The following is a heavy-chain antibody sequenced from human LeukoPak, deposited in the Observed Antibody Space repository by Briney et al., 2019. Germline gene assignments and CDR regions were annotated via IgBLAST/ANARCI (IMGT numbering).Heavy chain of an antibody. CDR2: IHYSGSA. Sequence: PSETLSLTCAVYGGSFSGYYWTWIRQPPGKGLEWIGEIHYSGSATYNPSLKSRVTISVDTSKNQFSLKMNSVTAADTAVYYCARQSPGFMIAGYFDYWAQGTLVTVSS. J-gene: IGHJ4*02. D-gene: IGHD3-16*01. CDR1: GGSFSGYY. CDR3: ARQSPGFMIAGYFDY. V-gene: IGHV4-34*01.